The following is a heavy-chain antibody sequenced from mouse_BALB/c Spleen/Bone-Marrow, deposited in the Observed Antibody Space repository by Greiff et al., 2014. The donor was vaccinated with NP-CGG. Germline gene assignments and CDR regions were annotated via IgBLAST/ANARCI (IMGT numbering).Heavy chain of an antibody. CDR3: ARDSFLITRALDY. D-gene: IGHD2-4*01. CDR1: GFSLTGYG. CDR2: IWGDGST. J-gene: IGHJ4*01. Sequence: VQLQQSGPGLVAPSQSLSITCTVSGFSLTGYGVSWVRQSPGKGLEWLGMIWGDGSTDYNSALKSRLSISKDNSKSQVFLEMNSLQTDDTARYYCARDSFLITRALDYWGQGTSVTVSS. V-gene: IGHV2-6-7*01.